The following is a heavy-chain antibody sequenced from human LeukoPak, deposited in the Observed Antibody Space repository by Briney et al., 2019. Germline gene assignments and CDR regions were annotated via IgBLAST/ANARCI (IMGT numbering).Heavy chain of an antibody. D-gene: IGHD4-17*01. CDR2: IYYSGST. Sequence: PSETLSLTCTVSGGSISSGDYYWSWLRQPPGKGLEWIGYIYYSGSTYYNPSLKSRVTISVDTSKNQFSLKPSSVTAADTAVYYCARDRDYEGLDYWGQGTLVTVSS. J-gene: IGHJ4*02. CDR1: GGSISSGDYY. CDR3: ARDRDYEGLDY. V-gene: IGHV4-30-4*01.